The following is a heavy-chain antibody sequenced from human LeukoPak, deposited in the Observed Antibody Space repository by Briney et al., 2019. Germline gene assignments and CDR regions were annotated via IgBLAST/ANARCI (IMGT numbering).Heavy chain of an antibody. J-gene: IGHJ6*02. CDR3: ARNNDMDV. Sequence: GGSLRLSCAASGFILSNHWMQWVRQAPGKGPEWVANMNKDGSQKYYVDSVKGRFTISRDTAKNSLYLQMNNLRVEDTALYYCARNNDMDVWGQGTTVIVSS. D-gene: IGHD1/OR15-1a*01. CDR1: GFILSNHW. V-gene: IGHV3-7*03. CDR2: MNKDGSQK.